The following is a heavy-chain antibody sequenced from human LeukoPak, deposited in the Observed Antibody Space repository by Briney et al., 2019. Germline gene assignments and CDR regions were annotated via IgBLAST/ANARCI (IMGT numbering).Heavy chain of an antibody. D-gene: IGHD2-15*01. J-gene: IGHJ5*02. Sequence: ASVKVSCKAAGYTFTGYYMFWVRQAPGQGLEWMGRINPNSGGTNYAQKFQGRVTMTRDTSISTAYMELSRLRSDDTAVYYCARGYCSGGSCYSVENWFDPWGQGTLVTVSS. CDR2: INPNSGGT. V-gene: IGHV1-2*06. CDR1: GYTFTGYY. CDR3: ARGYCSGGSCYSVENWFDP.